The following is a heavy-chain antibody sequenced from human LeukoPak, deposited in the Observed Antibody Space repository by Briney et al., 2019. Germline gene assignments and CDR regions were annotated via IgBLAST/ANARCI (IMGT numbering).Heavy chain of an antibody. CDR1: GGTFSSYA. CDR3: ASAPSRVGAT. V-gene: IGHV1-69*13. Sequence: SVKVSCKASGGTFSSYAISWVRQAPGQGLEWMGGIIPIFGTANYAQKFQGRVTITADESTSTAYMELSSLRSEDTAVSYCASAPSRVGATWGQGTLVTVSS. D-gene: IGHD1-26*01. J-gene: IGHJ5*02. CDR2: IIPIFGTA.